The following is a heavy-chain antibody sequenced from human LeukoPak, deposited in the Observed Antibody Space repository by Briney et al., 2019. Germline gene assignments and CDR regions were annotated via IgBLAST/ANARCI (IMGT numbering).Heavy chain of an antibody. CDR1: GYSFNSNG. Sequence: ASVKVSCKASGYSFNSNGISWVRQAPGQGLEWMGWISAYNGDTNYPQKLQGRVTMTTDISTSTAYMEMRSLRSDETAVYYCARGAGFSSSRRRNYFYGMDDWGQGTTVTVSS. D-gene: IGHD6-6*01. CDR2: ISAYNGDT. V-gene: IGHV1-18*01. CDR3: ARGAGFSSSRRRNYFYGMDD. J-gene: IGHJ6*02.